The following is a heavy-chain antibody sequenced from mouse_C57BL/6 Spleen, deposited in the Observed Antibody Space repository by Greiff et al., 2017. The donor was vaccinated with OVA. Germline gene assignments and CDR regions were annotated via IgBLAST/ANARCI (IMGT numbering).Heavy chain of an antibody. CDR1: GFSLTSYA. CDR2: IWTGGGT. Sequence: VQRVESGPGLVAPSQSLSITCTVSGFSLTSYAISWVRQPPGKGLEWLGVIWTGGGTNYNSDLKSRLSISNDNSKSKVILKMNSLQTDDTARYYCARPLYDDYDWFAYWGQGTLVTVSA. J-gene: IGHJ3*01. D-gene: IGHD2-4*01. CDR3: ARPLYDDYDWFAY. V-gene: IGHV2-9-1*01.